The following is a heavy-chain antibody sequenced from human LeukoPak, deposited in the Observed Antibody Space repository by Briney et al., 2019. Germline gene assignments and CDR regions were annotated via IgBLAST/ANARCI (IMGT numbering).Heavy chain of an antibody. V-gene: IGHV4-38-2*02. J-gene: IGHJ4*02. Sequence: SETLSLTCTVSGYSIRNGYNWGWIRLFPGRGLEWLGSIYQSGSTYDNPSLKSRVTLSIDTSKNQFSLKLSSVTAADTAVYYCARMEWSGYSADYWGQGTLVTVSS. CDR1: GYSIRNGYN. D-gene: IGHD3-3*01. CDR3: ARMEWSGYSADY. CDR2: IYQSGST.